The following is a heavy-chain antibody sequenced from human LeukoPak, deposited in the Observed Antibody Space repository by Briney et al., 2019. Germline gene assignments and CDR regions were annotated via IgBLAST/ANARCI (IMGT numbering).Heavy chain of an antibody. J-gene: IGHJ4*02. CDR3: ARGHRYYDILTGYSCAGFDY. V-gene: IGHV4-34*01. D-gene: IGHD3-9*01. CDR2: INRSGST. Sequence: SETLSLTCAVYGGSFSGYYWSWIRQPPGKGLEWIGEINRSGSTNYNPSLKSRVTISVDTSNNQFSLKLSSVTAADTAVYYCARGHRYYDILTGYSCAGFDYWGQGTLVTVSS. CDR1: GGSFSGYY.